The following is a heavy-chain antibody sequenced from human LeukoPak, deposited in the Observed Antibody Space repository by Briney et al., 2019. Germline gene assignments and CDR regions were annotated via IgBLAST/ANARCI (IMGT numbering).Heavy chain of an antibody. J-gene: IGHJ3*02. Sequence: SETLSLTCTVSGGSISGYYWSWIRQSPGKGLVWMGYIYYSGSTNYNPSLKSRVTISLDMSKNQFSLKLSSVTAEDTALCYCARHFTYYYDSSGYLRDAFDIWGQGTMVTVSS. V-gene: IGHV4-59*08. CDR1: GGSISGYY. CDR3: ARHFTYYYDSSGYLRDAFDI. D-gene: IGHD3-22*01. CDR2: IYYSGST.